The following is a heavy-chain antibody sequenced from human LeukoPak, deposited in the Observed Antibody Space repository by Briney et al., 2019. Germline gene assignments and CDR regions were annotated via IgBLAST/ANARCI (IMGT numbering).Heavy chain of an antibody. D-gene: IGHD3-22*01. J-gene: IGHJ3*02. CDR2: ISSSSSYI. CDR1: GFTFSSYW. CDR3: AREGTYYYDSSGYYSPDAFDI. Sequence: GGSLRLSCAASGFTFSSYWMHWVRQAPGKGLEWVSSISSSSSYIYYADSVKGRFTISRDNAKNSLYLQMNSLRAEDTAVYYCAREGTYYYDSSGYYSPDAFDIWGQGTMVTVSS. V-gene: IGHV3-21*01.